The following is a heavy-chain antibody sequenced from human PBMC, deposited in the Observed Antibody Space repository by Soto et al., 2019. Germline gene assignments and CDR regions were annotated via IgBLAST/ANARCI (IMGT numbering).Heavy chain of an antibody. CDR1: GGSISSYY. CDR3: ARARGYSGYDSPVYYYYYGMDV. D-gene: IGHD5-12*01. V-gene: IGHV4-59*01. CDR2: IYYSGST. Sequence: PSETLSLTCTVSGGSISSYYWSWIRQPPGEGLEWIGYIYYSGSTNYNPSLKSRVTISVDTSKNQFSLKLSSVTAADTAVYYCARARGYSGYDSPVYYYYYGMDVWGQGTTVTVSS. J-gene: IGHJ6*02.